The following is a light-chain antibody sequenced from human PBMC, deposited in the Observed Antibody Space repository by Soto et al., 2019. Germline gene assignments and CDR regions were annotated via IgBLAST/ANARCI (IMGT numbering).Light chain of an antibody. CDR1: SGEVGGYNY. Sequence: QTVLTQPPSASGSPGQSVAISWTVGSGEVGGYNYVSWYQQHPGKAPKLMIYEVNKRPSGVPDRFSGSKSGNTASLTVSGLQAEDEADYYCSSYAGSSNVFGTGNKVTVL. CDR3: SSYAGSSNV. J-gene: IGLJ1*01. V-gene: IGLV2-8*01. CDR2: EVN.